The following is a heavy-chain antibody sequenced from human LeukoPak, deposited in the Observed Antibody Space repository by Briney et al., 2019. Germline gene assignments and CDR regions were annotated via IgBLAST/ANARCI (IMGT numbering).Heavy chain of an antibody. J-gene: IGHJ3*02. CDR2: ISSSSSYI. V-gene: IGHV3-21*01. CDR1: GFTFSSYS. Sequence: GGSLRLSCAASGFTFSSYSMNWVRQAPGKGLEWVSSISSSSSYIYYADSVKGRSTISRDNAKNSLYLQMNSLRAEDTAVYYCARDRSPSSDAFDIWGQGTMVTVSS. CDR3: ARDRSPSSDAFDI. D-gene: IGHD1-26*01.